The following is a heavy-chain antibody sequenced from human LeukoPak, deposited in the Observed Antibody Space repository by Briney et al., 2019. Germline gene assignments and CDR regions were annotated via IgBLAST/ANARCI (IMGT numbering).Heavy chain of an antibody. D-gene: IGHD3-9*01. V-gene: IGHV1-2*02. Sequence: ASVKASCKASGYTFTGYYMHWVRQAPGQGLEWMGWINPNSGGTNYAQKFQGRVTMTRDTSISTAYMELSRLRSDDTAVYYCARDYFDWLLPFDYWGQGTLVTVSS. CDR1: GYTFTGYY. CDR2: INPNSGGT. J-gene: IGHJ4*02. CDR3: ARDYFDWLLPFDY.